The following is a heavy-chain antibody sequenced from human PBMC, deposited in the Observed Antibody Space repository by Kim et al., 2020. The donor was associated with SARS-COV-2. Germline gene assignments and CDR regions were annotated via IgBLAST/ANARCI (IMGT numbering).Heavy chain of an antibody. CDR2: IRPSGGST. CDR3: VRELSGGYFDY. J-gene: IGHJ4*02. Sequence: ASVKVSCKASGYTFTTYYIHWVRQAPGQGLEWMGLIRPSGGSTTYAQKFRGRVTMTRDTSTSTVYMELSSLRSGDMAVYYCVRELSGGYFDYWGQGTLFTVSS. V-gene: IGHV1-46*01. D-gene: IGHD3-10*01. CDR1: GYTFTTYY.